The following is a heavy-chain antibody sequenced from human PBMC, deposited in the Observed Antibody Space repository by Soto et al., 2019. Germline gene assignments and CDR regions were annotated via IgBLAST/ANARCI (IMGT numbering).Heavy chain of an antibody. V-gene: IGHV3-72*01. CDR1: GFTFSDHY. D-gene: IGHD1-26*01. J-gene: IGHJ4*02. CDR3: ARFSGSYTRGLDY. Sequence: EVQLVESGGGLVQPGGSLRLSCAASGFTFSDHYMDWVRQARGKGLEWVGRSRNKANSYSTEYAASVKGRFTISRDESKNSLYMQMNSLKTEDTAVYYCARFSGSYTRGLDYWGQGTLVTVSS. CDR2: SRNKANSYST.